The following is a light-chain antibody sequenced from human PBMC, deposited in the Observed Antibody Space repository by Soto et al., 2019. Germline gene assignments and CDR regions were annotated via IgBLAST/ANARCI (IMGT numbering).Light chain of an antibody. Sequence: QSVLTQPPSASGTPGQRVTISCSGSSSNIGSNTVNWYQHLPRAAPKLLIQSNNQRPSGVPDRFSGSQSGTSASLAISGLQSEDEADYYCAVWDDSLNGYVFGTGNKLTVL. CDR1: SSNIGSNT. J-gene: IGLJ1*01. V-gene: IGLV1-44*01. CDR3: AVWDDSLNGYV. CDR2: SNN.